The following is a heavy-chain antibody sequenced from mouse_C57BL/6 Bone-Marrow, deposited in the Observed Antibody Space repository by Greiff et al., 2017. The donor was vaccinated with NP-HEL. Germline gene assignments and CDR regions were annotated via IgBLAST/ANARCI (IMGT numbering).Heavy chain of an antibody. D-gene: IGHD1-1*01. J-gene: IGHJ4*01. V-gene: IGHV14-3*01. CDR2: IDPANGNT. CDR1: GFNIKNTY. Sequence: DVKLVESVAELVRPGASVKLSCTASGFNIKNTYMHWVKQRPEQGLEWIGRIDPANGNTKYAPKFQGKATMTADTSSNTAYLQLSSLTSEDTAIYYCARIYGSSFYAMDYWGQGTSVTVSS. CDR3: ARIYGSSFYAMDY.